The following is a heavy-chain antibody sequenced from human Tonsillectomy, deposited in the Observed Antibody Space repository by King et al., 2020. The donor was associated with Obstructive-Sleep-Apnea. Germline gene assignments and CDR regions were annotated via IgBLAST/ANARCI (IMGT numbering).Heavy chain of an antibody. D-gene: IGHD6-19*01. J-gene: IGHJ4*02. CDR1: GFTFSSYS. Sequence: VQLVESGGGLVKPGGSLRLSCAASGFTFSSYSMKCLRQAPGKGLEWVSSISRSDYIYYAYSVKGRFTISRDNAKNSRYLQMIGLRAEDTAVYYCARVLGYSSGWYYFDYWGQGTLVTVSS. CDR2: ISRSDYI. CDR3: ARVLGYSSGWYYFDY. V-gene: IGHV3-21*01.